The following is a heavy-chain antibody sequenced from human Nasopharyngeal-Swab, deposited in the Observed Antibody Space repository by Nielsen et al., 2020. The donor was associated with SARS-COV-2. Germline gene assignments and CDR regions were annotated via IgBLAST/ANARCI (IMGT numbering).Heavy chain of an antibody. CDR2: IFHSGST. Sequence: SETLSLTCTVSGGSISSYYWSWIRQPPGKGLEWIGYIFHSGSTNYNPSLKSRVTISVDTSKNQFSLRLSSVTAADTAVYYCARDDTAMATEFDYWGQGVLVTVSS. V-gene: IGHV4-59*01. J-gene: IGHJ4*02. CDR3: ARDDTAMATEFDY. D-gene: IGHD5-18*01. CDR1: GGSISSYY.